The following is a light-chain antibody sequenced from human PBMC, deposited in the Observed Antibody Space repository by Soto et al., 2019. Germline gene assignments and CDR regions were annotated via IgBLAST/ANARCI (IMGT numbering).Light chain of an antibody. Sequence: EIVLTQSPGTLSLSPWEKATLSCRASQSINSRYLAWYQQKPGQTPRRLIYGASSRATCIPDRFSGSGSGTEFAVTINIREHEDFVVYYCQQYGSSRFTLGGAKRVEIK. J-gene: IGKJ4*01. CDR1: QSINSRY. CDR3: QQYGSSRFT. V-gene: IGKV3-20*01. CDR2: GAS.